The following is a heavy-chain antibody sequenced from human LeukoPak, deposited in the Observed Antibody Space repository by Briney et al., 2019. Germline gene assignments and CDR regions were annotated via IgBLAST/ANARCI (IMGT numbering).Heavy chain of an antibody. D-gene: IGHD1-26*01. V-gene: IGHV3-7*01. CDR2: IKQDGSEK. CDR3: AREQWELLGVGY. J-gene: IGHJ4*02. CDR1: GFTFSSYW. Sequence: PGGSLRLSCAASGFTFSSYWMSWVRQAPGKGLEWVANIKQDGSEKYYVDSVKGRFTIAREKAKNSLYLQMNSLRAEDTAVYYCAREQWELLGVGYWGQGTLVTVSS.